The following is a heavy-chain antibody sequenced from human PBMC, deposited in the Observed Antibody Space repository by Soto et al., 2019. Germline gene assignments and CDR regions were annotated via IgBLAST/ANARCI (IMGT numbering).Heavy chain of an antibody. J-gene: IGHJ4*02. CDR2: IWYDGSNK. CDR3: ARDRYSSGWYDLDY. CDR1: GFTFSSYG. V-gene: IGHV3-33*01. Sequence: QVQLVESGGGVVQPGRSLRLSCAASGFTFSSYGMHWVRQAPGKGLEWVAVIWYDGSNKYCADSVKGRFTISRDNSKNTLYLQMNSLRVEDTAVYYCARDRYSSGWYDLDYWGQGTLVTVSS. D-gene: IGHD6-19*01.